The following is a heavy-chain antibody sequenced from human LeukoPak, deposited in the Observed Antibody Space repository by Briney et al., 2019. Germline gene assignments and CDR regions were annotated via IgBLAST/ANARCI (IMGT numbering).Heavy chain of an antibody. V-gene: IGHV3-23*01. Sequence: GGSLRLSCAASGFTFSSYAMSWVRQAPGKGLEWVSAISGSGGSTYYADSVKGRFTISRDNSKNTLYLQMNSLRAEDTAVYYCAKKSYDSSGYYPYYYYYYGMDVWGQGTTVTVSS. CDR2: ISGSGGST. CDR1: GFTFSSYA. CDR3: AKKSYDSSGYYPYYYYYYGMDV. J-gene: IGHJ6*02. D-gene: IGHD3-22*01.